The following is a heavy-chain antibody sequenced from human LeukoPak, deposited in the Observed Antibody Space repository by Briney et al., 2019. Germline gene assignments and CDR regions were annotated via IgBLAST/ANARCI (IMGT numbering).Heavy chain of an antibody. V-gene: IGHV4-39*02. Sequence: PSETLSLTCTVSGGSISSSSYYWGWIRQPPGKGLEWIGSIYYSGSTYYNPSLKSRVTISVDTSKNQFSLKLSSVTAADTAVCYCARDLDYYDSTWFDPWGQGTLVTVSS. CDR1: GGSISSSSYY. J-gene: IGHJ5*02. CDR2: IYYSGST. D-gene: IGHD3-22*01. CDR3: ARDLDYYDSTWFDP.